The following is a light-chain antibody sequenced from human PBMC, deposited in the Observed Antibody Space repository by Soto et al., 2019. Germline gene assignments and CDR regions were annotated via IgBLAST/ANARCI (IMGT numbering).Light chain of an antibody. Sequence: QSVLTQPPSASGTPGQRVTISCSGSSSYIGSNTVNWYQQLPGTAPKLLIYNNNQRPSGVPDRFSGSKSGTSASLAISGLQSEDEADYYCAAWDDSLNVYVFGTGTKVTVL. J-gene: IGLJ1*01. V-gene: IGLV1-44*01. CDR2: NNN. CDR3: AAWDDSLNVYV. CDR1: SSYIGSNT.